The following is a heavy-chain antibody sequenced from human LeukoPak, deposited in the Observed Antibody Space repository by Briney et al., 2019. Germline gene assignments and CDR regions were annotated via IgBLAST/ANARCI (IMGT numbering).Heavy chain of an antibody. J-gene: IGHJ4*02. Sequence: SETLSLTCAVSGGSISSSNWWSWVRQPPGKGLEWIGEIYHSGSTNYNPSLKSRVTISVDKSKNQFSLKLSSVTAADTAVYYCAGGEMATIGYFDYWGQGTLVTVSS. CDR1: GGSISSSNW. CDR3: AGGEMATIGYFDY. CDR2: IYHSGST. D-gene: IGHD5-24*01. V-gene: IGHV4-4*02.